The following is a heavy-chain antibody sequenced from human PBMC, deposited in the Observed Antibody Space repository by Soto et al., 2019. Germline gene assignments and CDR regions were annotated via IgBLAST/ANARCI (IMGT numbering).Heavy chain of an antibody. V-gene: IGHV7-4-1*01. CDR3: ARVFGASHLDYYYYYGMDV. J-gene: IGHJ6*02. CDR2: INTNTGNP. CDR1: GYTFTSYA. D-gene: IGHD1-26*01. Sequence: VAAVKVSYKASGYTFTSYAMNWVRQAPGQGLEWMGWINTNTGNPTYAQGFTGRFVFSLDTSVSTAYLQICSLKAEDTAVYYCARVFGASHLDYYYYYGMDVWGQGTTVTVSS.